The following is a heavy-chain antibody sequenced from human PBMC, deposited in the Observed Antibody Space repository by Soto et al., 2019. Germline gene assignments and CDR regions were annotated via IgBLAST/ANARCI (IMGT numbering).Heavy chain of an antibody. D-gene: IGHD3-22*01. CDR2: IYHSGST. J-gene: IGHJ4*02. CDR1: GGSISSGGYS. Sequence: SETLSLTCAVSGGSISSGGYSWSWIRQPPGKGLEWIGYIYHSGSTYYNPSLKSRVTISVDRSKNQFSLKLSSVTAADTAVYYCARGVDSSLLLGFDYWGQGTLVTVSS. V-gene: IGHV4-30-2*01. CDR3: ARGVDSSLLLGFDY.